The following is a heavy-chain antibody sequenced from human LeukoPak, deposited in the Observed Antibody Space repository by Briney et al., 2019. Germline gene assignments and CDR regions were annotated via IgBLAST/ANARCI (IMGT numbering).Heavy chain of an antibody. V-gene: IGHV4-34*01. D-gene: IGHD3-10*01. CDR3: ARGRGKFYGSGSYYNGDYGMDV. CDR2: INHSGST. CDR1: GGSFSGYY. Sequence: SETLSLTCAAYGGSFSGYYWSWIRQPPGKGLEWIGEINHSGSTNYNPSLKSRVTISVDTSKNQFSLKLTSVTAADTAVFYCARGRGKFYGSGSYYNGDYGMDVWGKGTTVTVSS. J-gene: IGHJ6*04.